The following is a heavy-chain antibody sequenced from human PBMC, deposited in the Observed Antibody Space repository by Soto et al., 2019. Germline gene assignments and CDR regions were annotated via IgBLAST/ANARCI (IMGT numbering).Heavy chain of an antibody. J-gene: IGHJ3*02. Sequence: PGGSLRLCCAAAGGTFSSYAMSWVRQAPGKGLEWVSAISGSGGSTYYADSVKGRFTISRDNSKNTLYLQMNSLRAEDTAVYYCAKDSSPRLVTRVAFDIWGQGTMVTVSS. CDR3: AKDSSPRLVTRVAFDI. V-gene: IGHV3-23*01. D-gene: IGHD3-9*01. CDR1: GGTFSSYA. CDR2: ISGSGGST.